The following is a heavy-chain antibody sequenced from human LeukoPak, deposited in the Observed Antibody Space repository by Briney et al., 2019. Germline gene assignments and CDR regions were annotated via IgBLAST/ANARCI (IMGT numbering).Heavy chain of an antibody. CDR2: ICYSGST. D-gene: IGHD3-22*01. V-gene: IGHV4-39*01. J-gene: IGHJ4*02. Sequence: SETLSLTCTVSGGSISSSSYYWGWIRQPPGKGLEWIGSICYSGSTYYNPSLKSRVTISVDTSKNQFSLKLSSVTAAGTAVYYCAYSSGYYYFYWGQGTLVTVSS. CDR3: AYSSGYYYFY. CDR1: GGSISSSSYY.